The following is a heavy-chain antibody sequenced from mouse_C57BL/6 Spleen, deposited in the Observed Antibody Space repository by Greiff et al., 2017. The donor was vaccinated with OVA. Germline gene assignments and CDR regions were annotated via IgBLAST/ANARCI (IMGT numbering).Heavy chain of an antibody. V-gene: IGHV1-82*01. CDR3: ARRGCSSWYFDV. CDR1: GYAFSSSW. Sequence: VQLQQSGPELVKPGASVKISCKASGYAFSSSWMNWVKQRPGKGLEWIGRIYPGDGDTNYNGKFKGKATLTAYKSSSTAYMQLSSLTSEDSEVYVCARRGCSSWYFDVWGTGTTVTVSS. J-gene: IGHJ1*03. CDR2: IYPGDGDT. D-gene: IGHD1-1*01.